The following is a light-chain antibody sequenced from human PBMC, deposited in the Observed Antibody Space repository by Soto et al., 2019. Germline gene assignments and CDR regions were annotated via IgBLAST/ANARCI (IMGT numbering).Light chain of an antibody. CDR3: QQHETYPLT. J-gene: IGKJ4*01. V-gene: IGKV1-5*03. CDR1: QSVSGW. CDR2: SAS. Sequence: DIQMTQSPSTLSASVGDRVTITCRASQSVSGWLAWYRQKPGKAPELLIYSASTLETGVPSRFSGSGSGTEFTLTVSSLQPDDFATYYCQQHETYPLTFGGGTKIDI.